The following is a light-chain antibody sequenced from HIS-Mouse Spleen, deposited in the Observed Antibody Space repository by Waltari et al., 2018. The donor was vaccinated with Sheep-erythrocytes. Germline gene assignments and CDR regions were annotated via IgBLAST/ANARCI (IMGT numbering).Light chain of an antibody. CDR2: DVS. J-gene: IGLJ1*01. Sequence: QSALTQPRSVSGSPGQSVTISRTGTSSDVGGYNYVSWYQQHPGKAPKLMIYDVSKRPSGVPDRFSGSKSGNTASLTISGLQAEDEADYYCCSYAGSYNHVFATGTKVTVL. CDR1: SSDVGGYNY. V-gene: IGLV2-11*01. CDR3: CSYAGSYNHV.